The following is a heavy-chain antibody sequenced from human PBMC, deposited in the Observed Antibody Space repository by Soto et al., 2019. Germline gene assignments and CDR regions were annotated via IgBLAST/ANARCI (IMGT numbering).Heavy chain of an antibody. CDR3: AKEFFSPQAYWFFDL. CDR1: GFTYSTFG. J-gene: IGHJ2*01. D-gene: IGHD3-3*01. Sequence: QVQLVESGGGVVQPGRSLRLSCAASGFTYSTFGMHWVRQAPGKGLEWVAVIAADGLAQYYADSVKGRFTISRDNSENTLFLQMNKLGAEDTDVYYCAKEFFSPQAYWFFDLWGRGTLVTVSS. CDR2: IAADGLAQ. V-gene: IGHV3-30*18.